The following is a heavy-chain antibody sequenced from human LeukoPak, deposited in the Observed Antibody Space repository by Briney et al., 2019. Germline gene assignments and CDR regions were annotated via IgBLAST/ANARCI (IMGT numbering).Heavy chain of an antibody. CDR3: ARGTTTVVLDY. V-gene: IGHV3-11*06. Sequence: GGSLRLSCAASGFTFSDYYMSWIRQAPGTGLEWVSSISSSSSYIYYADSVKGRFTISRDNAKNSLYLQMNSLRAEDTAVYYCARGTTTVVLDYWGQGTLVTVSS. D-gene: IGHD4-23*01. CDR2: ISSSSSYI. J-gene: IGHJ4*02. CDR1: GFTFSDYY.